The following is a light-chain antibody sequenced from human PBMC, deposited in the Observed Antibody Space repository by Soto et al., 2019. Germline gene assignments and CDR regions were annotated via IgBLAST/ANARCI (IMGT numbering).Light chain of an antibody. CDR1: QSVSSN. J-gene: IGKJ5*01. V-gene: IGKV3-15*01. CDR3: QQYNNWPPST. Sequence: EIVMTHSPATLSVSPGERATLSFSASQSVSSNLAWYQQKPGQAPRLLIYGASTRATGIPARFSGSGSGTEFALTISSLQSEDFAVYYCQQYNNWPPSTFGQGTRLEIK. CDR2: GAS.